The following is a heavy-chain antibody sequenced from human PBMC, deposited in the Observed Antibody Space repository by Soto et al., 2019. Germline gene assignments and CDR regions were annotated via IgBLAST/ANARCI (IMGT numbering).Heavy chain of an antibody. CDR3: ARVNYGDYFTVDY. CDR1: GGSISSGDYY. Sequence: PSETLSLTCTVSGGSISSGDYYWSWIRQPPGKGLEWIGYIYYSGSTYYNPSLKSRVTISVDSSKNQFSLKLSSVTAADTAVYYCARVNYGDYFTVDYSGQATLVSVSS. J-gene: IGHJ4*02. CDR2: IYYSGST. V-gene: IGHV4-30-4*01. D-gene: IGHD4-17*01.